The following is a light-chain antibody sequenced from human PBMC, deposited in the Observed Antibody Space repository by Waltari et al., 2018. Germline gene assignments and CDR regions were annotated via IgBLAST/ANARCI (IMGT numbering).Light chain of an antibody. CDR3: QQYDNWLGT. CDR2: GAS. J-gene: IGKJ1*01. V-gene: IGKV3-15*01. CDR1: QSIRSN. Sequence: EIVMTQSPATLSEFPGERATLSCRASQSIRSNLAWYQHKPGQAPRLLIYGASTRATGIPARFSGSESGTEFTLTISSLQSEDFAVYFCQQYDNWLGTFGQGTKVEIK.